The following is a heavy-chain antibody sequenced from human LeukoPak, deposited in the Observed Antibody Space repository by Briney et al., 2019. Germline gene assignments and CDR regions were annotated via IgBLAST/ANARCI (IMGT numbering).Heavy chain of an antibody. CDR2: TYYRSKCYN. J-gene: IGHJ3*02. D-gene: IGHD6-13*01. V-gene: IGHV6-1*01. CDR3: ARSYSSSFLDAFDI. CDR1: GDSVSSNSAA. Sequence: SQTLSLTCAISGDSVSSNSAAWNWIRQSPSRCLEWLGITYYRSKCYNDDAGSVKSPITINPETPKHQFSLQLNSVPPEGTAVYYCARSYSSSFLDAFDIWGQGTMVTVSS.